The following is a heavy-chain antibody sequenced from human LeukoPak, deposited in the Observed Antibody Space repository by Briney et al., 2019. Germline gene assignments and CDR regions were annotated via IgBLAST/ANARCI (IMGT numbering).Heavy chain of an antibody. V-gene: IGHV3-30*02. J-gene: IGHJ6*03. CDR3: AKDSQLELRNYYFYYYMDV. D-gene: IGHD1-1*01. CDR1: EFTFRSYG. CDR2: LRLVGRIK. Sequence: GSSLRLSGAASEFTFRSYGMHWVRQAPGKGLGWLALLRLVGRIKYYADSVKGRFTISRDNSKNTLYLQMNSLRAEDTAVYYCAKDSQLELRNYYFYYYMDVWGKGTTVTVSS.